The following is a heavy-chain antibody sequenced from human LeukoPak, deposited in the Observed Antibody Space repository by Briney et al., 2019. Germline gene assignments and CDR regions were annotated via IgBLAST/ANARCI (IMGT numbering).Heavy chain of an antibody. Sequence: ASVKVSCKASGGTFSSYAISWVRQAPGQGLEWMGGIIPIFGTANYAQKFQGRVTITADESTSTAYMELSSLRSEDTAVYYCARDVADSSSWSTHNWFDPWGQGTLVTVSS. CDR3: ARDVADSSSWSTHNWFDP. D-gene: IGHD6-13*01. CDR2: IIPIFGTA. J-gene: IGHJ5*02. V-gene: IGHV1-69*13. CDR1: GGTFSSYA.